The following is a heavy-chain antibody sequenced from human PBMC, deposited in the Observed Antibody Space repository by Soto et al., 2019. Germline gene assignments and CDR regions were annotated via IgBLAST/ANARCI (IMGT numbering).Heavy chain of an antibody. V-gene: IGHV1-2*02. CDR2: INPNSGGT. Sequence: ASVKVSCKASGYTFTGYYMHWVRQAPGQGLEWMGWINPNSGGTNYAQKFQGRVTMTRDTSISTAYMELSRLRSDDTAVYYCARDQCRSGYDYWAAFDIWGQGTMVTVSS. J-gene: IGHJ3*02. CDR1: GYTFTGYY. D-gene: IGHD5-12*01. CDR3: ARDQCRSGYDYWAAFDI.